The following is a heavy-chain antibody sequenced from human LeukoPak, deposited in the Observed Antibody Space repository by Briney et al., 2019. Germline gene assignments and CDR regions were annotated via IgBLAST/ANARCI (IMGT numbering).Heavy chain of an antibody. V-gene: IGHV3-23*01. Sequence: GGSLRPSCAASGFTLSSNAMSWVRQAPGKGLEWVSAISDSGGSTYYADSVKARITTSRENSKNTLDLQMNSLRAEDTAVYYCAKYLAWGQRTLVTVSS. J-gene: IGHJ3*01. CDR1: GFTLSSNA. CDR3: AKYLA. CDR2: ISDSGGST.